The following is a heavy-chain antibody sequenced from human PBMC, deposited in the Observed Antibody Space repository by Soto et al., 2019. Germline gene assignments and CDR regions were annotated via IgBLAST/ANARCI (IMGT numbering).Heavy chain of an antibody. J-gene: IGHJ4*02. CDR1: GYTFASYA. Sequence: QVQLVQSGAEVKKPGASVKVSCKASGYTFASYAISWMRQAPGQGLEWMGWISAYNGNTNYAQKLQGRVTMTTDTPPSTASMKLRSLSAADTAVYYCARAPPPPDYWGQGTLVTVSS. CDR3: ARAPPPPDY. CDR2: ISAYNGNT. V-gene: IGHV1-18*01.